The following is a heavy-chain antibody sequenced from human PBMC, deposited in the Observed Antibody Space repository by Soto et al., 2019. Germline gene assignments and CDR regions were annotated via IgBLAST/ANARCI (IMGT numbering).Heavy chain of an antibody. CDR3: AREGEYWFDP. D-gene: IGHD3-16*01. Sequence: QVQLVESGGGLVKPGGSPRLSCVASGFKFSDYYMSWIRQAPGKGLEWVSSISSSSTTKDYADSVKGRFTISRDNAKNSLSLQMNSLRAEDTAVYYCAREGEYWFDPWGQGTLVTVSS. J-gene: IGHJ5*02. CDR2: ISSSSTTK. V-gene: IGHV3-11*01. CDR1: GFKFSDYY.